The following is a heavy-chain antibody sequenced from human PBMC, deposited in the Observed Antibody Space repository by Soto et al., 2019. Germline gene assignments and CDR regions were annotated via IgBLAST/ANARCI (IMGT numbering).Heavy chain of an antibody. V-gene: IGHV4-30-4*01. CDR1: GGSISSGDYY. CDR2: IYYSGST. Sequence: SETLSLTCTVSGGSISSGDYYWSWIRQPPGKGLEWIGYIYYSGSTYYNPSLKSRVTISVDTSKNQFSLKLSSVTAADTAVYYCASLNSLSSSYYYYGMDVWGQGTTVTVSS. CDR3: ASLNSLSSSYYYYGMDV. D-gene: IGHD6-13*01. J-gene: IGHJ6*02.